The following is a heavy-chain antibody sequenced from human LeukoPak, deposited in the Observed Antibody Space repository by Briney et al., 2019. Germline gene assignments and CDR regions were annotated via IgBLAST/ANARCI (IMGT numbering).Heavy chain of an antibody. V-gene: IGHV3-11*04. CDR3: AKKEGNLDWLDY. CDR2: ISSSGSTI. D-gene: IGHD3-9*01. CDR1: GFTFSDYY. J-gene: IGHJ4*02. Sequence: PGGSLRLSCAASGFTFSDYYMSWIRQAPGKGLEWVSYISSSGSTIYYADSVKDRFTISRDNSRNTLFLQMNSLRAEDTAVYYCAKKEGNLDWLDYWGQGTLVTVSS.